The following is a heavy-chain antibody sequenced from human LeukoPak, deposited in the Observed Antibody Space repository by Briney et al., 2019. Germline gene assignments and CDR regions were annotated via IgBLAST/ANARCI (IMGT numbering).Heavy chain of an antibody. Sequence: PGGSLRLSCAASGFTFSSYAMSWVRQAPGKGLECVSTISASGGSTYYADSVKGRFTISRDNSKNTLFLHMNTLRAEDTAIYYCAKDRTVGASYWYFDLWGRGTLVTVSS. V-gene: IGHV3-23*01. CDR2: ISASGGST. CDR3: AKDRTVGASYWYFDL. D-gene: IGHD1-26*01. J-gene: IGHJ2*01. CDR1: GFTFSSYA.